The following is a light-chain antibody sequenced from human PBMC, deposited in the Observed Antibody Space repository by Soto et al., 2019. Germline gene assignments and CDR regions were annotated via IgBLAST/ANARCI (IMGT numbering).Light chain of an antibody. CDR2: GAS. Sequence: EIVMTQSPDILSASLGDRVTLSCRASQSVSDRVVWYQQKPGQAPALLIYGASSRSTGIPYSFSGNGSGTYFTLTISRLEPEDFAVYYCQQYGNAPQITFGQGTRLENK. CDR1: QSVSDR. J-gene: IGKJ5*01. V-gene: IGKV3-20*01. CDR3: QQYGNAPQIT.